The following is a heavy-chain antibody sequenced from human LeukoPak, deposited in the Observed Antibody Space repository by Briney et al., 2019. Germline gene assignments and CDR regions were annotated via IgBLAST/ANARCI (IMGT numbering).Heavy chain of an antibody. CDR2: ISPDNGNT. J-gene: IGHJ4*02. CDR3: ARLMGYSDYPFDY. CDR1: GYTFTTYG. V-gene: IGHV1-18*01. Sequence: ASVKVSCKASGYTFTTYGISWVRQAPGQGLEWMGWISPDNGNTTYAQKVQGRVTMTTDTSTSTAYMELGGLRSDDTALYYCARLMGYSDYPFDYWGQGTLVTVSS. D-gene: IGHD4-11*01.